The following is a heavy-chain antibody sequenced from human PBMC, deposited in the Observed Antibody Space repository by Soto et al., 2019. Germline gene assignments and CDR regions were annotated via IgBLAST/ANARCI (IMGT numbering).Heavy chain of an antibody. D-gene: IGHD3-10*01. J-gene: IGHJ5*02. V-gene: IGHV1-46*03. Sequence: GASVKVSCKASGYIFTSYYLHWVRQAPGQGLEWMGWINPFDGSRMFAQSFQGRVTFTRDTSTSTVYMEQSGLRSDDTAVYYSSRVDPGETSPFGPLGQGTLVTVSS. CDR2: INPFDGSR. CDR1: GYIFTSYY. CDR3: SRVDPGETSPFGP.